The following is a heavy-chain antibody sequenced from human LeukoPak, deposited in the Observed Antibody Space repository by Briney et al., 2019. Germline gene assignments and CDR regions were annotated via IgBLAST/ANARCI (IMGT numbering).Heavy chain of an antibody. CDR2: IYYSGST. J-gene: IGHJ4*02. CDR1: GGSISSYY. V-gene: IGHV4-59*01. D-gene: IGHD3-9*01. CDR3: ARAPPRYYDILTGYYLHYFDY. Sequence: SETLSLTCTVSGGSISSYYWSWIRQPPGKGLEWIGYIYYSGSTNYNPSLKSRVTISVDTSKNQFSLKLSSVTAADTAVYYCARAPPRYYDILTGYYLHYFDYWGQGTLVTVSS.